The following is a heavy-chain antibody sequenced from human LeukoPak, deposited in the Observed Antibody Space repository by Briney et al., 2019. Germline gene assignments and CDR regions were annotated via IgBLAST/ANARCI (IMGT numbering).Heavy chain of an antibody. D-gene: IGHD5-12*01. CDR1: GGTFSSYA. CDR3: ARESGIVATITGYFDY. V-gene: IGHV1-69*04. CDR2: IIPILGIA. Sequence: ASVKVSCKASGGTFSSYAISWVRQAPGQGLEWMGRIIPILGIANYAQKFQGRVTITADKSTSTAYMELSSLRSEDTAVYYCARESGIVATITGYFDYWGQGTLVTVSS. J-gene: IGHJ4*02.